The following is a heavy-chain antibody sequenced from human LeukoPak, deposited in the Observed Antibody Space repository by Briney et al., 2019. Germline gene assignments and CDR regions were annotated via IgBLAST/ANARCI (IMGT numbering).Heavy chain of an antibody. CDR1: GFTLSSYG. V-gene: IGHV3-13*04. CDR2: IATAGDT. CDR3: ARGLTGGLDP. J-gene: IGHJ5*02. D-gene: IGHD1-26*01. Sequence: GGSLRLSCAASGFTLSSYGMHWVRQATGKGLEWVSSIATAGDTYYPGSVKGRFTISRENAKNSLYLQMNSLRAGDTAVYYCARGLTGGLDPWGQGTLVTVSS.